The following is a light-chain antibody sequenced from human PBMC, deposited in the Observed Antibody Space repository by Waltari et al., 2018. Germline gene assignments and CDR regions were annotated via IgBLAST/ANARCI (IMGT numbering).Light chain of an antibody. CDR3: QNYHSVPLT. CDR2: GAS. J-gene: IGKJ4*01. CDR1: QDIYHY. Sequence: IQMTQSPSSLSASVGDRVTITCRASQDIYHYVAWYQEKPGKVPKLLIYGASSLQSGVPSRFRGGGSGAVFTLSINSLQPEDVATYYCQNYHSVPLTFGGGTRVDIK. V-gene: IGKV1-27*01.